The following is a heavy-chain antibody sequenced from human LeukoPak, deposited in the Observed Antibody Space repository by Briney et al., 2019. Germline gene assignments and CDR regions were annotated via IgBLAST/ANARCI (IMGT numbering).Heavy chain of an antibody. D-gene: IGHD6-13*01. V-gene: IGHV3-23*01. Sequence: GSLRLSCAASGFTFSTYAMSWVRQAPGKGLEWVSGISGSGSSTYYADSVKGRFTISRDNSKNTLYLQMNRLRAEDTAVYYCAKDLGRSSWGQGTLVTVSS. CDR3: AKDLGRSS. CDR2: ISGSGSST. J-gene: IGHJ4*02. CDR1: GFTFSTYA.